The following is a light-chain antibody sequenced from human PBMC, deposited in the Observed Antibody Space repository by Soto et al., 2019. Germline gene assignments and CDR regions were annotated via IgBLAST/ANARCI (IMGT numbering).Light chain of an antibody. J-gene: IGKJ5*01. CDR3: RQANSFPIT. Sequence: EIVLTQSPATLSVSPGERATLSCRASQSVSSNLAWYQQKRGQAPRLLIYGASTRATGIPARFSGSGSGREFTLTISSLQSEDFATYYCRQANSFPITFGQGTRLE. CDR2: GAS. V-gene: IGKV3-15*01. CDR1: QSVSSN.